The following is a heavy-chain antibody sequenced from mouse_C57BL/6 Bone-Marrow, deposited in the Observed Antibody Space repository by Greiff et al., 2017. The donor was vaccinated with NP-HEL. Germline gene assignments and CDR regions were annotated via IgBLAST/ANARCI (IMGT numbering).Heavy chain of an antibody. Sequence: QVQLQQSGPGLVQPSQSLSITCTVSGFSLTSYGVHWVRQSPGKGLEWLGVIWRGGSTDYNAAFMSRLSITKDNSKSQVFFKMNSLQADDTAIYYCAKIKTNDGYYAMDYWGQGTSVTVSS. J-gene: IGHJ4*01. CDR3: AKIKTNDGYYAMDY. V-gene: IGHV2-5*01. D-gene: IGHD2-3*01. CDR1: GFSLTSYG. CDR2: IWRGGST.